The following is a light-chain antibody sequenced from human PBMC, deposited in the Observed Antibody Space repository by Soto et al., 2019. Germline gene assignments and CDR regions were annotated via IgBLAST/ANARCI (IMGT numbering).Light chain of an antibody. V-gene: IGKV3-20*01. CDR3: QRYATSPLT. Sequence: EVVLTQSPGTLSLSPGERATLSCRSSQSVSNGYVAWYQQKAGQATSLLIVGAYSRAAGIPDRISGSGSGKDFTLTISRLEPEDFALYYCQRYATSPLTFGGGTKVDIK. CDR1: QSVSNGY. J-gene: IGKJ4*01. CDR2: GAY.